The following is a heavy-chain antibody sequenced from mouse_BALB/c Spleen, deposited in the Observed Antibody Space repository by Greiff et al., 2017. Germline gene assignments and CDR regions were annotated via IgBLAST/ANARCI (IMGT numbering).Heavy chain of an antibody. CDR3: ARGYGDYAMDY. V-gene: IGHV2-9*02. CDR1: GFSLTSYG. J-gene: IGHJ4*01. CDR2: IWAGGST. Sequence: VQLVESGPGLVAPSQSLSITCTVSGFSLTSYGVHWVRQPPGKGLEWLGVIWAGGSTNYNSALMSRLSISKDNSKSQVFLKMNSLQTDDTAMYYCARGYGDYAMDYWGQGTSVTVSS. D-gene: IGHD2-12*01.